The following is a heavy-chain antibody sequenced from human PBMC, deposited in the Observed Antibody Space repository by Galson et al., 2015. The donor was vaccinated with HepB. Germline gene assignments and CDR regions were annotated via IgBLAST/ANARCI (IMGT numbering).Heavy chain of an antibody. CDR2: IWDDGSNK. Sequence: SLRLSCAASGFTFNSYGMHWVRQAPGKGLEWVAVIWDDGSNKYYADSVKGRFTISRDNSKNTLYLQMNSLRAEDTAVYYCASSAGVRVATYNPDYCCQRTLCTVSS. CDR3: ASSAGVRVATYNPDY. V-gene: IGHV3-33*01. CDR1: GFTFNSYG. J-gene: IGHJ4*02. D-gene: IGHD5-12*01.